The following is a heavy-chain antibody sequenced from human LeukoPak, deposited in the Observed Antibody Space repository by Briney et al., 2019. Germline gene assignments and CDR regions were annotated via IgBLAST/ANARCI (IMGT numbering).Heavy chain of an antibody. Sequence: GGSLRLSCATSGFTFSSFTMNWVRQAPGKGLEWVAVISYDGNNIHYADSVRGRFTVSRDNSKKTLYLQMNSLRAEDTAVYYCAKSGAGPTAFFDYWGQGTLVTVSS. CDR1: GFTFSSFT. CDR2: ISYDGNNI. V-gene: IGHV3-30*18. J-gene: IGHJ4*02. CDR3: AKSGAGPTAFFDY. D-gene: IGHD1-26*01.